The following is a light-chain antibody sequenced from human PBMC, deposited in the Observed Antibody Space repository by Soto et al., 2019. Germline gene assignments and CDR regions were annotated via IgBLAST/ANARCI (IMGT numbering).Light chain of an antibody. CDR1: QSVSGY. V-gene: IGKV3-11*01. CDR3: HQRSDWPIT. J-gene: IGKJ2*01. Sequence: EIVLTQSPATLSLSPGERATLFCSARQSVSGYLAWYQQKPGQAPRLVIHDVSRRAPDIPARFSGRGSGTDFTLTISSLEPEDFAVYYCHQRSDWPITFGQGTKLQ. CDR2: DVS.